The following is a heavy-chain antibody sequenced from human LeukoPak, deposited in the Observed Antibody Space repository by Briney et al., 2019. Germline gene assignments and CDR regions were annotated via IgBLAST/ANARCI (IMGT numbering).Heavy chain of an antibody. J-gene: IGHJ4*02. CDR2: IIPIFGTA. Sequence: SVKVSCKASRGTVSSYAISWVRQAPGQGLEWMGGIIPIFGTANYAQKFQGRFTITTHESTSTAYMELSSLRSEDTAVYYCARGVVSRGSYLHLAYWGQGTLVTVSS. CDR3: ARGVVSRGSYLHLAY. V-gene: IGHV1-69*05. D-gene: IGHD1-26*01. CDR1: RGTVSSYA.